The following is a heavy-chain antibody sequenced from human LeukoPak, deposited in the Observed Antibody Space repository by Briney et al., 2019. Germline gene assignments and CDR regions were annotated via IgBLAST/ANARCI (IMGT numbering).Heavy chain of an antibody. Sequence: GGSLRLSCAASGFTFSKNAMSWVRQAPGKGLEWVSSLSGSGADTYYADSVKGRFTSSRDNAKNTAYLQMNSLRAEDTAVYYCAKDPYGTRYFDYWGQGTLVTVSS. V-gene: IGHV3-23*01. D-gene: IGHD2-2*01. J-gene: IGHJ4*02. CDR3: AKDPYGTRYFDY. CDR1: GFTFSKNA. CDR2: LSGSGADT.